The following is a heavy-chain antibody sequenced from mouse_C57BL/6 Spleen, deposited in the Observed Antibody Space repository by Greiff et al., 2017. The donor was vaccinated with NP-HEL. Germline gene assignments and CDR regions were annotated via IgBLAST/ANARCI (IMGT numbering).Heavy chain of an antibody. CDR2: IYPGSGST. CDR3: ERSTYYYGSSYGWYYAMDD. V-gene: IGHV1-55*01. J-gene: IGHJ4*01. Sequence: VQLQQSGAELVKPGASVKMSCKASGYTFTSYWITWVKQRPGQGLEWIGDIYPGSGSTNYNEKFKSKATLTVDTSSSTAYMQLSSLTSEDSAVYYCERSTYYYGSSYGWYYAMDDWGQGTSVTVSS. CDR1: GYTFTSYW. D-gene: IGHD1-1*01.